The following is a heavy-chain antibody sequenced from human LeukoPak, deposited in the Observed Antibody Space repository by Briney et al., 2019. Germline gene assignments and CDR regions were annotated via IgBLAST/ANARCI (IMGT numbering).Heavy chain of an antibody. Sequence: PGGSLRLSCAASGFTLSSYAMSWVRQAPGKGLEWVSAISGSGGSTYYADSVKGRFTISRDNSKNTLYLQMNSLRAEDTAVYYCAKPIVDTAIENTFDYWGQGTLVTVSS. CDR2: ISGSGGST. V-gene: IGHV3-23*01. CDR3: AKPIVDTAIENTFDY. J-gene: IGHJ4*02. D-gene: IGHD5-18*01. CDR1: GFTLSSYA.